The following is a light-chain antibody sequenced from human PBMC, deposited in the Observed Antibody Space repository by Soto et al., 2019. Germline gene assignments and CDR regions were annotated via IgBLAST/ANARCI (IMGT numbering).Light chain of an antibody. J-gene: IGLJ2*01. CDR2: EVS. CDR3: SSQTGSATVL. V-gene: IGLV2-14*01. Sequence: QSALTQPASVSGSPGQSITISCTGTSSDVGAYKFVSWYQQFPGKAPKLMIYEVSNRPSGVSDRFSGSKSGNTASLIISGLQAEDEADYYCSSQTGSATVLFGGGTKLTVL. CDR1: SSDVGAYKF.